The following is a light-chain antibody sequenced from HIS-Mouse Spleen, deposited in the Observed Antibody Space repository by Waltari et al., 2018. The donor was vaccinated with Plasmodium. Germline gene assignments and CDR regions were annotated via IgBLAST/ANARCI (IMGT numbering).Light chain of an antibody. CDR1: QRVSSSY. CDR3: QQYGSSPYT. V-gene: IGKV3-20*01. Sequence: EIVLTQSPGTLSLSPGERATLSCRASQRVSSSYLAWYQQKPCQAPRLLIYGASSRATCIPDMCSGSGSGTDFTLTISRLEPEDFAVYYCQQYGSSPYTFGQGTKLEIK. J-gene: IGKJ2*01. CDR2: GAS.